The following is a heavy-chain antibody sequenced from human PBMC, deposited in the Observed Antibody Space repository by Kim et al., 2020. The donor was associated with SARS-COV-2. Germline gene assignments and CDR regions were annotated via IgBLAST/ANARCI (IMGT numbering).Heavy chain of an antibody. D-gene: IGHD6-6*01. J-gene: IGHJ4*02. CDR1: GGSISSGDYY. Sequence: SETLSLTCTVSGGSISSGDYYWSWIRQPPGKGLEWIGYIYYSGSTYYNPSLKSRVTISVDTSKNQFSLKLSSVTAADTAVYYCARGGLVQKQLAPFDYWGQGTLVTVSS. CDR2: IYYSGST. V-gene: IGHV4-30-4*01. CDR3: ARGGLVQKQLAPFDY.